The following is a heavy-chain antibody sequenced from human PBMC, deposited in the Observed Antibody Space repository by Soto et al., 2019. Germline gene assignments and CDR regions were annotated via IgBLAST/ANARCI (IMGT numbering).Heavy chain of an antibody. J-gene: IGHJ6*02. V-gene: IGHV1-69*06. D-gene: IGHD3-10*01. Sequence: QVRLVRSGAEVKKPGSSVKASCKTSGGTFSTSAISWVRQAPGQGLEWMGGIIPIFGTANYAQKFQGRVSITADKSTSTAYMELSSLTSEDTAVYYCASGEVRGGGDVWGQGTTVTVSS. CDR2: IIPIFGTA. CDR3: ASGEVRGGGDV. CDR1: GGTFSTSA.